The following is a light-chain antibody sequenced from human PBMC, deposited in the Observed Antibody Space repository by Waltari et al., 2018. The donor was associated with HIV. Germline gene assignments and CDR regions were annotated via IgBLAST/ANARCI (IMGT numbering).Light chain of an antibody. V-gene: IGLV1-47*01. J-gene: IGLJ2*01. Sequence: QSVLAQPRSVSGTPGQRVNISCSGSSSNVRNNYVYWYQQVPGVAPKLLIYRNNQRRSGVPDRFSGSKSGTSASLAISGLRTEDEAEYYCTAWDDRLSGRLFGGGTKVTVL. CDR2: RNN. CDR1: SSNVRNNY. CDR3: TAWDDRLSGRL.